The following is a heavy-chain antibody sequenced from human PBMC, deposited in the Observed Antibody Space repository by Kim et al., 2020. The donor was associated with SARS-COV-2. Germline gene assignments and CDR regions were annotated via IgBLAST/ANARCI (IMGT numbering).Heavy chain of an antibody. D-gene: IGHD4-17*01. CDR2: ISWNSGSI. CDR3: AKDEGYGDYNWYFDL. Sequence: GGSLRLSCAASGFTFDDYAMHWVRQAPGKGLEWVSGISWNSGSIGYADSVKGRFTISRDNAKNSLYLQMNSLRAEDTALYYCAKDEGYGDYNWYFDLWGRGTLVTVSS. CDR1: GFTFDDYA. V-gene: IGHV3-9*01. J-gene: IGHJ2*01.